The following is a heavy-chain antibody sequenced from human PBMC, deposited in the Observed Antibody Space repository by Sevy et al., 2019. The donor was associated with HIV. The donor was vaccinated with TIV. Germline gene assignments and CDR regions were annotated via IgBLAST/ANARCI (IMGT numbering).Heavy chain of an antibody. CDR3: ARDTSASYYDSSGYYPPRLGAFDI. Sequence: GGSLKLSCAASGFTFSSYWMSWVRQAPGKGLEWVANIKQDGSEKYYVDSVKGRLTISRDNAKNSLYLQMNSQRAEDTAVYYCARDTSASYYDSSGYYPPRLGAFDIWGQGTMVTVSS. CDR1: GFTFSSYW. V-gene: IGHV3-7*03. D-gene: IGHD3-22*01. J-gene: IGHJ3*02. CDR2: IKQDGSEK.